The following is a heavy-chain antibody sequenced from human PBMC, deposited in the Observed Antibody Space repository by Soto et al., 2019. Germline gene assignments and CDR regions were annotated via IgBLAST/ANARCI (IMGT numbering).Heavy chain of an antibody. CDR2: IIPIFGTA. CDR1: GGTFSSYA. Sequence: GASVKVSCKASGGTFSSYAISWVRQAPGQGLEWMGGIIPIFGTANYAQKFQGRVTITADESTSTAYMELSSLRSEDTAVYYCARAGGYCSVGSCYPDYYYGMDFWGQGTSVTVSS. D-gene: IGHD2-15*01. CDR3: ARAGGYCSVGSCYPDYYYGMDF. J-gene: IGHJ6*02. V-gene: IGHV1-69*13.